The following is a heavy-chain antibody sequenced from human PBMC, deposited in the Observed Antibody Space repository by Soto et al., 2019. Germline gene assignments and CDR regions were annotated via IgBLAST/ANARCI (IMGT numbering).Heavy chain of an antibody. CDR1: GGSISSYY. CDR3: ARDYHSGGAFDI. CDR2: IYYSGST. Sequence: SETLSLTCTVSGGSISSYYWSWIRQPPGKGLEWIGYIYYSGSTNYNPSLKSRVTISVDTSKNQFSLKLSSVTAADTAVYYCARDYHSGGAFDIWGQGTMVTVAS. V-gene: IGHV4-59*01. D-gene: IGHD6-19*01. J-gene: IGHJ3*02.